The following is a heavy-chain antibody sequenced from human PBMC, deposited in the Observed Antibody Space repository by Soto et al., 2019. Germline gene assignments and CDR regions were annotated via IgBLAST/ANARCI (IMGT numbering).Heavy chain of an antibody. CDR2: IYYSGST. D-gene: IGHD2-8*02. J-gene: IGHJ4*02. Sequence: SETLSLTCTVSGGSINSYYWSWIRQPPGKGLEWIGYIYYSGSTNYNPSLKSRATISVDTSKNQFSLKLTSVTAADTAVYYCARDKITGLFDYWGQGTLVTSPQ. CDR3: ARDKITGLFDY. CDR1: GGSINSYY. V-gene: IGHV4-59*12.